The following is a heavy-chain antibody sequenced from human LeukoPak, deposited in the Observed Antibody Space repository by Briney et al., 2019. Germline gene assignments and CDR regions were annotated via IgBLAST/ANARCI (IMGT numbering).Heavy chain of an antibody. D-gene: IGHD2-21*01. Sequence: QAGGSLRLSCAVSGFIFSNYPMHWVRQAPGKGPEWVAAISYDGSNKYYADSVKGRFTISRDNSKNTLYVQINSLRAEDTAVYYCARQQTYGIVRDTAFDIWGQGTKVTISS. V-gene: IGHV3-30-3*01. CDR3: ARQQTYGIVRDTAFDI. J-gene: IGHJ3*02. CDR2: ISYDGSNK. CDR1: GFIFSNYP.